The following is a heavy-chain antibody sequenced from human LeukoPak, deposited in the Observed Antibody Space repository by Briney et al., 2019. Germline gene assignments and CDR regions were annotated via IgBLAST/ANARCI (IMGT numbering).Heavy chain of an antibody. J-gene: IGHJ4*02. CDR2: INDRGHT. CDR1: GLSFSGSY. Sequence: SETLSLTCAVYGLSFSGSYWSWVRQSPEGGLEWIGEINDRGHTNYNPSLQSRLTLSVDTSKKQFSLKLRSVTAADTAIYFCARGPTTVYNVAYYFDSWGQGTQVTVSS. CDR3: ARGPTTVYNVAYYFDS. D-gene: IGHD4-17*01. V-gene: IGHV4-34*01.